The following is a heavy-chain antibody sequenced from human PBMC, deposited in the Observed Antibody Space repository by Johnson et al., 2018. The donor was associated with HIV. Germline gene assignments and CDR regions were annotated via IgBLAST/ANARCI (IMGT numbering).Heavy chain of an antibody. D-gene: IGHD3-22*01. J-gene: IGHJ3*02. CDR3: AKVWDYYDSNAFDI. CDR1: GFSFSSYG. CDR2: IQYDGSNK. Sequence: QVQLVESGGGVVQPGGSVRLSCAASGFSFSSYGMHWVRQAPGKGLEWVAFIQYDGSNKYYADSVKGRFTMSRDNSKNRLYLQMNRLRVEDTAVYYCAKVWDYYDSNAFDIWGQGTKVTVSS. V-gene: IGHV3-30*02.